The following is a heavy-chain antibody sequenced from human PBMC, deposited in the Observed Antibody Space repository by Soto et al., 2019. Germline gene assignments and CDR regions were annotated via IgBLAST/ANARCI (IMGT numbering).Heavy chain of an antibody. J-gene: IGHJ5*02. D-gene: IGHD3-22*01. CDR2: IYYSGST. V-gene: IGHV4-59*01. Sequence: SETLSLTCTVSGGSISSYYWSWIRQRPGKGLEWIGYIYYSGSTNYNPSLKSRVTISVDTSKNQFSLKLSSVTAADTAVYYCARDPTPKYYYDSSGYWPWGQGTLVTVS. CDR1: GGSISSYY. CDR3: ARDPTPKYYYDSSGYWP.